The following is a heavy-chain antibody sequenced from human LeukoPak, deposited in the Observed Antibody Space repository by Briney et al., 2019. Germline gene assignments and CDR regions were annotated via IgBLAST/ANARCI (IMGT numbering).Heavy chain of an antibody. CDR2: ISGSGGST. J-gene: IGHJ3*02. Sequence: GGSLRLSCAASGFTFSSYAMSWVRQAPGKGLEWVSAISGSGGSTYYADSVKDRFTISRDNSKNTLYLQMTSLRAEDTAVYYCAKRYNVVVIVPLDAFDIWGQGTMVTVSS. CDR3: AKRYNVVVIVPLDAFDI. D-gene: IGHD3-22*01. V-gene: IGHV3-23*01. CDR1: GFTFSSYA.